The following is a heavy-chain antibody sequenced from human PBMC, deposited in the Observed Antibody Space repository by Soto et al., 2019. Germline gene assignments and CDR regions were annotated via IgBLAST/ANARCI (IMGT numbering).Heavy chain of an antibody. Sequence: QVQLVQSGADVKKPGSSVKVSCKASGGTFSSCAISWVRQAPGQGLEWVGGIIPRFGTANYAQKFQGRVTITADESTSTAYMELSSLRSEDTAMYYCAKVKYDSSGYYRNFDYWGQGTLVTVSS. J-gene: IGHJ4*02. CDR2: IIPRFGTA. D-gene: IGHD3-22*01. CDR1: GGTFSSCA. V-gene: IGHV1-69*01. CDR3: AKVKYDSSGYYRNFDY.